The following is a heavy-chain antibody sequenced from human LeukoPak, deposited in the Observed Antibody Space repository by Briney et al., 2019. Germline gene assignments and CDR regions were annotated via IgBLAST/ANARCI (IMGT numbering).Heavy chain of an antibody. V-gene: IGHV3-11*01. CDR2: ISSSGSTI. CDR3: ARDLGYDSSGVFGY. D-gene: IGHD3-22*01. Sequence: KPGGSLRLSCAASGFTFSDYYMSWIHQAPGKGLERVSYISSSGSTIYYADSVKGRFTISRDNAKNSLYLQMNSLRAEDTAVYYCARDLGYDSSGVFGYWGQGTLVTVSS. J-gene: IGHJ4*02. CDR1: GFTFSDYY.